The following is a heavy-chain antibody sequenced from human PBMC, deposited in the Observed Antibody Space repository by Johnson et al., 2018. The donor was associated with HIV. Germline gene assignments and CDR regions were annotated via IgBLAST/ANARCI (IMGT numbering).Heavy chain of an antibody. CDR3: ARVEDGSGSYYPDAFDI. V-gene: IGHV3-66*01. Sequence: VQLVESGGGLVKPGGSLRLSCAASGFTFSNAWMSWVRQAPGKGLEWVSVIYSGGSTYYADSVKGRFTISRDNSKNTLYLQMNSLRAEDTAVYYCARVEDGSGSYYPDAFDIWGQGTMVTVSS. J-gene: IGHJ3*02. D-gene: IGHD3-10*01. CDR2: IYSGGST. CDR1: GFTFSNAW.